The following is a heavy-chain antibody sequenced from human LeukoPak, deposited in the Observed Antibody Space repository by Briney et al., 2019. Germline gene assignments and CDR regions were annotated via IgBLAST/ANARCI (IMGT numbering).Heavy chain of an antibody. D-gene: IGHD2-15*01. V-gene: IGHV1-46*01. CDR2: INPSGGST. CDR1: GYTFTSYC. J-gene: IGHJ4*02. CDR3: ARDPSDCSGGSCYSKGVFDY. Sequence: ASVKVSCKASGYTFTSYCMHWVRQAPGQGLEWMGIINPSGGSTSYAQKFQGRVTMTRDTSTSTVYMELSSLRSEDTAVYYCARDPSDCSGGSCYSKGVFDYWGQGTLVTVSS.